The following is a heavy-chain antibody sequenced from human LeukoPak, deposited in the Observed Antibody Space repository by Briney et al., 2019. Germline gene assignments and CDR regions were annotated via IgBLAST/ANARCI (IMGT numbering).Heavy chain of an antibody. V-gene: IGHV1-2*02. CDR3: AGDPGVAVAVTGEYYFDY. D-gene: IGHD6-19*01. CDR2: INPNSGGT. J-gene: IGHJ4*02. CDR1: GYTFTGYY. Sequence: ASVKVSCKASGYTFTGYYMHWVRQAPGQGLEWMGWINPNSGGTNYAQKFQGRVIMTRDTSISTAYMELSRLRSDDTAVYYCAGDPGVAVAVTGEYYFDYWGQGTLVTVSS.